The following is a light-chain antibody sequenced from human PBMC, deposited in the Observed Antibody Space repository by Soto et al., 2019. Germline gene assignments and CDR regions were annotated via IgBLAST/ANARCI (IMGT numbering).Light chain of an antibody. J-gene: IGKJ5*01. V-gene: IGKV3-20*01. CDR2: GAY. CDR1: QSVSSRY. Sequence: ESGFTQSPGTLCVSYRKRAPLYCRASQSVSSRYLAWSKQKTGQAPRLLIYGAYSRATGIPERFSGSGSGTDFTLTISRLEPEDFAVYYCQQYGSFFGQGTRLEI. CDR3: QQYGSF.